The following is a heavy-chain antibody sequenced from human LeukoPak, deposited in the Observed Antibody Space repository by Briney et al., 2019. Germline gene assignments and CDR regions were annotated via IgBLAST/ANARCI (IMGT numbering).Heavy chain of an antibody. CDR1: EYNFSDYW. D-gene: IGHD3-10*01. J-gene: IGHJ4*02. V-gene: IGHV5-51*01. CDR3: ARRWGSGRFDS. CDR2: NHPGDSDT. Sequence: GESLQISCEASEYNFSDYWIGWVRQLPGKGLEWMGINHPGDSDTKYSPSFQGPVTISTAKSLRTAYRQWSSCKASDTAIYYCARRWGSGRFDSWGQGTLGTVSS.